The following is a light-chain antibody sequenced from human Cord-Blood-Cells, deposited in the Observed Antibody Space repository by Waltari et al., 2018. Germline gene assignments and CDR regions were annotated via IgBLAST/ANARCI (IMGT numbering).Light chain of an antibody. CDR1: QDISNY. CDR3: QQYDNLPYS. Sequence: DIQMTQSPSSLSASVGDRVTITCQASQDISNYLNWYQQKPGKAPKLLIYDASHFETGVPSRFSGSGSGTDFTFTISSLQPEDIATYYCQQYDNLPYSFGQGTKLEIK. V-gene: IGKV1-33*01. CDR2: DAS. J-gene: IGKJ2*03.